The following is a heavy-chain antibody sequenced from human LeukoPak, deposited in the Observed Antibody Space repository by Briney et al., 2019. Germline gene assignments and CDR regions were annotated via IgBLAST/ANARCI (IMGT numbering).Heavy chain of an antibody. J-gene: IGHJ4*02. Sequence: GGSLRLSCAASGFTVSSNYMSWVRQAPGKGLEWVSVIYSGGSTYYADSVKGRFTISRDNSMNTLYLQMNSLRVEDTAVYYCARDFCSAGSCYPDNWGQGTLVTVSS. V-gene: IGHV3-66*01. CDR3: ARDFCSAGSCYPDN. CDR1: GFTVSSNY. CDR2: IYSGGST. D-gene: IGHD2-15*01.